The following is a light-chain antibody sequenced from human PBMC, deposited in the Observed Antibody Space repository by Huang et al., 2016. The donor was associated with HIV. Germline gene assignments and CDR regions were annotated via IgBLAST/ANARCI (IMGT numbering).Light chain of an antibody. CDR2: SAS. Sequence: IQMTQSPTSLSASVGDRVSIVCRASKSITTYLDWYQQKPGKAPKLLISSASTLHRGGPARFSGSGAGTEFTLTIRGLQLDDFATYYCQQSYSALSSFGPGTRL. J-gene: IGKJ5*01. CDR3: QQSYSALSS. CDR1: KSITTY. V-gene: IGKV1-39*01.